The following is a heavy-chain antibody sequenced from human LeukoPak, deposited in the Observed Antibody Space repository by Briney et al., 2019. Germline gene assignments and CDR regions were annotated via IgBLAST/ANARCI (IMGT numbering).Heavy chain of an antibody. V-gene: IGHV3-30*04. Sequence: GGSLRLSCAASGFTFSSYAMHWVRQAPGKGLEWVAVISYDGSNKYYADSVKGRFTISRDNSKSTLYLQMNSLRAEDTAVYYCARRILLQYYFDYWGQGTLVTVSS. CDR2: ISYDGSNK. D-gene: IGHD3-3*02. CDR3: ARRILLQYYFDY. CDR1: GFTFSSYA. J-gene: IGHJ4*02.